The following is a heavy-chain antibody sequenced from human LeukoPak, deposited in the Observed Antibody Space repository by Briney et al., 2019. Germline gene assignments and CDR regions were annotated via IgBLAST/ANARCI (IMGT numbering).Heavy chain of an antibody. CDR3: ARSRTIFGVGYYMDV. CDR1: GGTFSSYA. D-gene: IGHD3-3*01. J-gene: IGHJ6*03. V-gene: IGHV1-69*01. CDR2: IIPIFGTA. Sequence: ASVKVSCKASGGTFSSYAISWVRQAPGQGLEWMGGIIPIFGTANYAQKFQGRVTITADESTSTAYMGLSSLRSEDTAVYYCARSRTIFGVGYYMDVWGKGTTVTVSS.